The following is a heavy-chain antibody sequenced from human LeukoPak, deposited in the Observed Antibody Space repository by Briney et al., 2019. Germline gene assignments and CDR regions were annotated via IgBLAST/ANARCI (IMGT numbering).Heavy chain of an antibody. J-gene: IGHJ4*02. Sequence: PGGSLRLSCAASGFTFSSYGMHWVRQAPGKGLEWVAFIRYDGSNKYYADSVKGRFTISRDNSKNTLYLQMNSLRAEDTAVYNCAKDLLRRAVVGPSDYWGQGTLVTVSS. D-gene: IGHD6-19*01. CDR3: AKDLLRRAVVGPSDY. CDR1: GFTFSSYG. CDR2: IRYDGSNK. V-gene: IGHV3-30*02.